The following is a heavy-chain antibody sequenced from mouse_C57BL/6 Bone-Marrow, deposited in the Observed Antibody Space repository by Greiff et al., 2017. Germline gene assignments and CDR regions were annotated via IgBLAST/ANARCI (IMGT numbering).Heavy chain of an antibody. CDR1: GYAFTNYL. V-gene: IGHV1-54*01. J-gene: IGHJ4*01. CDR2: INPGSGGT. D-gene: IGHD4-1*01. CDR3: ARPGPYAMDY. Sequence: QVQLQQSGAELVRPGTSVKVSCKASGYAFTNYLIEWVKQRPGQGLEWIGVINPGSGGTNYNEKFKGKATLTADKSSSTAYMQLSSLTSEDSAVYFCARPGPYAMDYGGQGTSVTVSS.